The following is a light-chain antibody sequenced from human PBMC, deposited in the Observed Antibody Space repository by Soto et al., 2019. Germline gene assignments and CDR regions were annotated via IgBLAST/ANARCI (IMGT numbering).Light chain of an antibody. CDR1: QSVSSY. Sequence: EIVLTQSPATLPLSPGERATLSCRASQSVSSYLAWYQQKPGQAPRLLIYDASNRATGIPARFSGSGSGKDFTLTISSLEPEDFAVYYCQQRSNWLTFGGGTKVEIK. CDR3: QQRSNWLT. CDR2: DAS. V-gene: IGKV3-11*01. J-gene: IGKJ4*01.